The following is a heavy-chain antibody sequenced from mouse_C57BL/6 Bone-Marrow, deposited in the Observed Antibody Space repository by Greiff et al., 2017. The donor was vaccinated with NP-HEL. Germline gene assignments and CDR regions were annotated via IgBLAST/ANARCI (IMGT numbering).Heavy chain of an antibody. CDR1: GYTFTDYN. J-gene: IGHJ2*01. V-gene: IGHV1-18*01. D-gene: IGHD1-1*01. Sequence: EVQLQQSGPELVKPGASVKIPCKASGYTFTDYNMDWVKQSHGKSLEWIGDINPNNGGTIYNQKFKGKATLTVDKSSSTAYMELRSLTSEDTAVYYCARFDGSWGYGSSSYFDYWGQGTTLTVSS. CDR2: INPNNGGT. CDR3: ARFDGSWGYGSSSYFDY.